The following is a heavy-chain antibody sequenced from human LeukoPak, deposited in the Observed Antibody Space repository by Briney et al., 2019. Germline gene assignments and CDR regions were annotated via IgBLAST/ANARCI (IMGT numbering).Heavy chain of an antibody. D-gene: IGHD5-18*01. Sequence: GESLKISCKGDGYLFTHYWIAWVRQMPGKGLEWMGTIYPADSDTRYSPSFQGQVTISADKSISTAYLQWSSLKASDTAMYYCARGDTTMVPGYFDYWGQGTLVTVSS. CDR2: IYPADSDT. V-gene: IGHV5-51*01. CDR3: ARGDTTMVPGYFDY. CDR1: GYLFTHYW. J-gene: IGHJ4*02.